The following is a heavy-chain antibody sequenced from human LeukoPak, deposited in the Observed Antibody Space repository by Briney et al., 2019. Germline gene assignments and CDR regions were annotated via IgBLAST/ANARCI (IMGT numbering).Heavy chain of an antibody. D-gene: IGHD3-10*01. J-gene: IGHJ3*01. Sequence: PSETLSLTCAVYGGSFSGYYWSWIRQPPGKGLEWIGEINHSGSTNYNPSLKSRVTISVDTSKNQFSLKLSSVTAADTAIYYCARDHIWVGDLLSAFDVWGPGIMVTVSS. CDR3: ARDHIWVGDLLSAFDV. V-gene: IGHV4-34*01. CDR1: GGSFSGYY. CDR2: INHSGST.